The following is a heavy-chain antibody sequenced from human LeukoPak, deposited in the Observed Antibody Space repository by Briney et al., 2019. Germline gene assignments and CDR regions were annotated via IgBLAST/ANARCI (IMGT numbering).Heavy chain of an antibody. V-gene: IGHV3-9*01. D-gene: IGHD3-10*01. CDR3: AKDFLPYYYGSGSFDY. J-gene: IGHJ4*02. CDR1: GFTFDDYA. Sequence: GGSLRLSCAASGFTFDDYAMHWVRQAPGKGREWVSGISWNSGSIGYADSVKGRFTISRDNAKNSLYLQMNSLRAEDTALYYCAKDFLPYYYGSGSFDYWGQGTLVTVSS. CDR2: ISWNSGSI.